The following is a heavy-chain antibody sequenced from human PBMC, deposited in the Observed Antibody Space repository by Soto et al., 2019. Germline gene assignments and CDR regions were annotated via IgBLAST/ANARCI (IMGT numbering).Heavy chain of an antibody. CDR3: APGGGVNN. V-gene: IGHV3-7*01. J-gene: IGHJ4*02. Sequence: EVQVVESGGGLVQPGGSLRLSCAASGFTFSSYWMSWVRQAPGKGLEWVANINQDGSEKYYVDSVKGRFTISRDNAKNALYLQMNSLRADDTAVYYCAPGGGVNNWGQGTLVTVSS. CDR2: INQDGSEK. D-gene: IGHD2-8*01. CDR1: GFTFSSYW.